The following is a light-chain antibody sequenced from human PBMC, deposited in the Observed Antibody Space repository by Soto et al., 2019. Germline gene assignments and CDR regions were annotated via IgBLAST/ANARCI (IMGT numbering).Light chain of an antibody. V-gene: IGLV4-60*02. CDR1: SGHSTYI. CDR3: ETWDNNAGV. CDR2: LQASGTY. J-gene: IGLJ3*02. Sequence: QLVLTQSSSVSASLGSSVKFTCTLSSGHSTYIIAWHQQQPGKAPRYLMKLQASGTYIKGSGVPDRFSGSSSGADRYLTISNLQFEDEADYYCETWDNNAGVSGGGTKVTVL.